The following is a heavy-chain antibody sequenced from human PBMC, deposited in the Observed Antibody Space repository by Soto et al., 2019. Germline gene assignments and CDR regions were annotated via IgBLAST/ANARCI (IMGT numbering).Heavy chain of an antibody. V-gene: IGHV1-69*04. CDR2: IIPIFGIA. J-gene: IGHJ4*02. CDR3: ARDGPLHDFDY. Sequence: SVKVSCKASGGTFSSYTISWVRQAPGQGLEWMGRIIPIFGIANYTQKFQGRVTITADKSTSTAYMELSSLRSDDTAVYYCARDGPLHDFDYWGQGTLVTVSS. CDR1: GGTFSSYT.